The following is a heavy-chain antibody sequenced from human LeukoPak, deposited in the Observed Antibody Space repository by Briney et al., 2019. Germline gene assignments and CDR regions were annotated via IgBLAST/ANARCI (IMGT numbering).Heavy chain of an antibody. J-gene: IGHJ5*01. D-gene: IGHD2-2*01. Sequence: GGSLRLSCVASGFTLSDYGMSWARQAPGKGLEWISYITTNGVVFYADSVEGRFAISRDNDKNSVYLQMSVLRDDDTAVYYCTRGRYQFLGPNDSWGQGALVTVSS. CDR1: GFTLSDYG. CDR2: ITTNGVV. V-gene: IGHV3-48*02. CDR3: TRGRYQFLGPNDS.